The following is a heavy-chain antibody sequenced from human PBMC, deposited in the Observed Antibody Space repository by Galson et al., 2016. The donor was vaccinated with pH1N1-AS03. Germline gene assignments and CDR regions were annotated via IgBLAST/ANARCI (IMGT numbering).Heavy chain of an antibody. CDR1: GYSFSSDW. J-gene: IGHJ4*02. Sequence: QSGAEVKKPGESLRISCKGSGYSFSSDWIAWVRQMPGKGLEWMGIIYPADSDTRYSPSFQGQVTFSVDRTIRTAYLQWSSLKASDTAVDFCARQVQTPGYFDYWGQGTLVTVSS. CDR3: ARQVQTPGYFDY. CDR2: IYPADSDT. V-gene: IGHV5-51*01. D-gene: IGHD1-1*01.